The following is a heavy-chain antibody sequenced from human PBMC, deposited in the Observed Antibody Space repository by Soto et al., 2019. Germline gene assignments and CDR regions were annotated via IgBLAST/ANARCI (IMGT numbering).Heavy chain of an antibody. V-gene: IGHV3-21*01. J-gene: IGHJ3*02. CDR2: ISSSSSYI. D-gene: IGHD4-17*01. CDR3: ARDRGTSTVTVRGDAFDI. CDR1: GFTFSSYS. Sequence: ESGGGLVKPGGSLRLSCAASGFTFSSYSMNWVRQAPGKGLEWVSSISSSSSYIYYADSVQGRFTISRDNAKNSLYLQMNSLRAEDTAVYYCARDRGTSTVTVRGDAFDIWGQGTMVTVSS.